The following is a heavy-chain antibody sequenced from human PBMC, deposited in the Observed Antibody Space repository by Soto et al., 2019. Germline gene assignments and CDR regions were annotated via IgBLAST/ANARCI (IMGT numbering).Heavy chain of an antibody. CDR3: ARSPVYMVRGLQTFDY. CDR2: IYYSGST. V-gene: IGHV4-31*03. CDR1: GGSISSGGYY. D-gene: IGHD3-10*01. J-gene: IGHJ4*02. Sequence: PSETLSLTCTVSGGSISSGGYYWRWIRQHPGKGLEWIGYIYYSGSTYYNPSLKSRVTISVDTSKNQFSLKLSSVTAADTAVYYCARSPVYMVRGLQTFDYWGQGTLVTVSS.